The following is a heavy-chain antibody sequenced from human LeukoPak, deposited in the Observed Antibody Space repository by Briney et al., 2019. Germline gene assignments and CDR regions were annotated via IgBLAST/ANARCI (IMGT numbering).Heavy chain of an antibody. V-gene: IGHV1-69*06. J-gene: IGHJ5*02. Sequence: SVKVSCKASGGTFSSYAISWVRQAPGQGLEWMGRIIPIFGTANYAQKFQGRVTITADKSTSTAYMELSSLRSEDTAVYYCARVQITTENWFDPWGQGTLVTVSS. CDR3: ARVQITTENWFDP. D-gene: IGHD3-3*01. CDR2: IIPIFGTA. CDR1: GGTFSSYA.